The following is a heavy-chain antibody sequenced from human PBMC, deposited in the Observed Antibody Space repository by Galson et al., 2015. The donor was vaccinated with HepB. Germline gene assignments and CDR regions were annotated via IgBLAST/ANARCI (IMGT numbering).Heavy chain of an antibody. CDR3: ARPRGMGWFDP. CDR2: INGDGSNT. V-gene: IGHV3-74*03. J-gene: IGHJ5*02. D-gene: IGHD2-8*01. Sequence: SLRLSCAASGFTFSSDWMDWIRQGPGKGLVWASRINGDGSNTVYADSVKGRFTISRDNAKSTLYLQMNSLRVEDTAVYYCARPRGMGWFDPWGQGTLVTVSS. CDR1: GFTFSSDW.